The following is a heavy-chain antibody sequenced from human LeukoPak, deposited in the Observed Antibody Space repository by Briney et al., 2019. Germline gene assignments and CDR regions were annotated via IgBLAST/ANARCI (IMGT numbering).Heavy chain of an antibody. D-gene: IGHD6-19*01. CDR2: MNPNSGNT. CDR3: ARGLLEIEVAGI. Sequence: ASVKISCKASGYTFTSYDINWVRQATGQGVEWMGWMNPNSGNTGYAQKFQGRVTMTRNTSISTAYMELSSLRSEDTAVYYCARGLLEIEVAGIWGQGTLVTVSS. CDR1: GYTFTSYD. J-gene: IGHJ4*02. V-gene: IGHV1-8*01.